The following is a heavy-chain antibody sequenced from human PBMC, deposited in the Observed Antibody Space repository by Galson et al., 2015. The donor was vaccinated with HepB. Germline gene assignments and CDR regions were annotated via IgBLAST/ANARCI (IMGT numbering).Heavy chain of an antibody. CDR3: WSGRDTRNAFDI. Sequence: SVKVSCKASGYTFTGYYMHWVRQAPGQGLEWMGWINPNSGGTNYAQKFQGRVTMTRDTSISTAYMELSRLRPDDTAVYYCWSGRDTRNAFDIWGQGTMVTVSS. CDR1: GYTFTGYY. V-gene: IGHV1-2*02. J-gene: IGHJ3*02. D-gene: IGHD3-3*01. CDR2: INPNSGGT.